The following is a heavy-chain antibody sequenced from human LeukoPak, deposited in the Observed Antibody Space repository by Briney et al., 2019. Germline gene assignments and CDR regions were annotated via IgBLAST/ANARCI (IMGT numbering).Heavy chain of an antibody. J-gene: IGHJ5*02. Sequence: SETLSLTYAVYGGSFSGYYWSWIRQPPGKGLEWIGEINHSGSTNYNPSLKSRVTISVDTSKNQFSLKLSSVTAADTAVYYCARAWQEWHYYDSSGYYYLNWFDPWGQGTLVTVSS. V-gene: IGHV4-34*01. CDR1: GGSFSGYY. CDR3: ARAWQEWHYYDSSGYYYLNWFDP. D-gene: IGHD3-22*01. CDR2: INHSGST.